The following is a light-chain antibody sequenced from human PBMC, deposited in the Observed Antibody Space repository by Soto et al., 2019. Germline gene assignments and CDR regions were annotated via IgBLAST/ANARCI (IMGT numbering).Light chain of an antibody. CDR1: KSIDRW. V-gene: IGKV1-5*01. J-gene: IGKJ1*01. CDR3: QHYNSYGT. Sequence: DIQMTQSPSTLPASVGDRVTITCRASKSIDRWLAWYQQRPGKAPKILISHASSLETGVPSRFSGSGSGTEFTLTSSSLQPDDFATYYCQHYNSYGTFGQGTKVDIK. CDR2: HAS.